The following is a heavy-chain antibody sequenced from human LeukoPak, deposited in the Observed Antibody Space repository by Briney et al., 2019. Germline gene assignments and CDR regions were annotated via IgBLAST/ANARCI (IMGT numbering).Heavy chain of an antibody. V-gene: IGHV3-21*01. D-gene: IGHD6-19*01. CDR1: GFTFSSYS. CDR2: ISSSSRYI. CDR3: ARGPGYTSGWYKDY. Sequence: GGSLRLSCAASGFTFSSYSMNWVRQAPGKGLEWVSSISSSSRYIYYADSVKGRFTISRDNAKNSLYLQMNSLRAEDTAVYYCARGPGYTSGWYKDYWGQGTLVTVSS. J-gene: IGHJ4*02.